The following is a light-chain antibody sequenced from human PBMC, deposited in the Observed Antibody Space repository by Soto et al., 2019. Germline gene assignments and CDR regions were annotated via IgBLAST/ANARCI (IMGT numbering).Light chain of an antibody. CDR1: SSNIGNNY. J-gene: IGLJ1*01. CDR3: GTWDSSLSAYV. Sequence: SVLTQPPSVSAAPGQKVTISCSGSSSNIGNNYVSWYRQLPGTAPKLLIYDNNKRPSGIPDRFSDSKSGTSATLAITGLQTGDEADYYCGTWDSSLSAYVFGTGTKVTVL. V-gene: IGLV1-51*01. CDR2: DNN.